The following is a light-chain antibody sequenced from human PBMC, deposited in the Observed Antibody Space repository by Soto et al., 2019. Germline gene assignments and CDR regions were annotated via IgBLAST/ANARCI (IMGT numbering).Light chain of an antibody. Sequence: MTDYPSPLYAYVGDRVTMPCRASQGINNWLAWYQQKPGKAPELLIYAVSYLQSGVPSRFSGSGSGTDFTLTISSLQPEDFATYFSKVSTALLLTFAGGTKLDI. V-gene: IGKV1-12*01. CDR1: QGINNW. CDR3: KVSTALLLT. J-gene: IGKJ4*01. CDR2: AVS.